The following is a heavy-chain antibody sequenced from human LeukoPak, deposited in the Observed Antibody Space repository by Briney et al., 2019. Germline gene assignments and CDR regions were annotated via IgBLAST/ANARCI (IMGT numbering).Heavy chain of an antibody. CDR1: GFTFSTYG. V-gene: IGHV3-30*03. J-gene: IGHJ4*02. CDR3: ARDLDSCGSY. D-gene: IGHD3-22*01. Sequence: GGSLRLSCAASGFTFSTYGIHWVRQAPGKGLEWVAAISYDGSDKYYADSVKGRFTISRDNSKNTLYLQMNSLRAEDTAVYYCARDLDSCGSYWGQGTLVTVSS. CDR2: ISYDGSDK.